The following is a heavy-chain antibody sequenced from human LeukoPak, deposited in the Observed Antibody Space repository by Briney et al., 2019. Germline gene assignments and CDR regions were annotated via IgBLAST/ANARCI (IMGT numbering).Heavy chain of an antibody. J-gene: IGHJ5*02. D-gene: IGHD6-6*01. V-gene: IGHV3-21*01. CDR3: APTQIAARSPP. CDR1: GFTFSSYS. CDR2: ISSSSSYI. Sequence: PGGSLRLSCAASGFTFSSYSINWVRQAPGKGLEWVSSISSSSSYIYYADSVKGRFTISRDNAKNSLYLQMNSLRAEDTAVYYCAPTQIAARSPPWGQGTLVTVSS.